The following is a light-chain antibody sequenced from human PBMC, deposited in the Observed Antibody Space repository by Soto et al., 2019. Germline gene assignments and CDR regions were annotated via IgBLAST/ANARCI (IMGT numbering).Light chain of an antibody. J-gene: IGKJ5*01. V-gene: IGKV1-39*01. CDR1: QSISTR. CDR3: QQSYDHPVT. CDR2: AAS. Sequence: DVQMTQSPSSLSASVGDRVSITCRASQSISTRLNWFQQKPGEAPNLLIYAASTLHTGVPSRFSGSGSGTDFTLTISSLQPEDFATYYWQQSYDHPVTFGQGTRLDMK.